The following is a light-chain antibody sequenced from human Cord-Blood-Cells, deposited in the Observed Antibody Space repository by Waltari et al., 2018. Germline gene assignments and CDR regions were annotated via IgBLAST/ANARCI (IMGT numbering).Light chain of an antibody. Sequence: QSVLTQPPSASGTPGQRVTISCSGSSSNIGSNTVNWYQQLPGTAPKLLIYSNNQRPSWVPGRFSGSKSGTSASLAISGLQSEDEADYYCAAWDDSLNGWVFGGGTKLTVL. CDR1: SSNIGSNT. CDR3: AAWDDSLNGWV. V-gene: IGLV1-44*01. J-gene: IGLJ3*02. CDR2: SNN.